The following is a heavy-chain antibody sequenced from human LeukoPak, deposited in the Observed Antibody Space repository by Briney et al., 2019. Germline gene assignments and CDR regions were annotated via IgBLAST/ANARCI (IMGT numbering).Heavy chain of an antibody. V-gene: IGHV4-31*03. D-gene: IGHD3-22*01. CDR2: IYYSGST. Sequence: PSQTVSLTCTVSGGSISSGGYYWSWIRQHPGKGLEWIGYIYYSGSTNYNPSLKSRVTISVDKSKNQFSLKLSSVTAADTAVYYCARASMIVVVAIRDDAFDIWGKGTMVTVSS. CDR3: ARASMIVVVAIRDDAFDI. CDR1: GGSISSGGYY. J-gene: IGHJ3*02.